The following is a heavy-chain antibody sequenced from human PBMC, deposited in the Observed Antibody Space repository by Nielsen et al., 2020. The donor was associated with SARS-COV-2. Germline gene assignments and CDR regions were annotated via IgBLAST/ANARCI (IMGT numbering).Heavy chain of an antibody. J-gene: IGHJ3*02. Sequence: GESLKISCAASGFTFSSYAMSWVRQAPGKGLEWVSAISGSGGSTYYADSVKGRFTISRDNSKNTLYLQMNSLRAEDTAVYYCAKDPKYWIAFDIWGQGTMVTVSS. CDR1: GFTFSSYA. D-gene: IGHD2-15*01. V-gene: IGHV3-23*01. CDR2: ISGSGGST. CDR3: AKDPKYWIAFDI.